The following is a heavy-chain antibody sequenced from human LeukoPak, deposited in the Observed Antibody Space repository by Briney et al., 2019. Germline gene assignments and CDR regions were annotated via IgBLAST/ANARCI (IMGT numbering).Heavy chain of an antibody. D-gene: IGHD4-11*01. CDR2: ISGSGGDT. CDR3: AKGDAAVTYYYGVDV. V-gene: IGHV3-23*01. J-gene: IGHJ6*02. CDR1: GFTFDDYA. Sequence: GGSLRLSCAASGFTFDDYAMHWVRQAPGKGLQWVSAISGSGGDTYYADSVKGRFTISRDNSKNTLYLQMNSLRAEDTAVYYCAKGDAAVTYYYGVDVWGQGTTVTVSS.